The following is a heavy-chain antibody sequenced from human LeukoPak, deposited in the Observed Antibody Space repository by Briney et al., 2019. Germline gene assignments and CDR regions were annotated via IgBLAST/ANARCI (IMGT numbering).Heavy chain of an antibody. D-gene: IGHD4-17*01. V-gene: IGHV4-34*01. CDR2: INHSGST. CDR1: GGSFSGYY. J-gene: IGHJ5*02. CDR3: ASDYGDYVWFDP. Sequence: SETLSLTCAVDGGSFSGYYWSWIRQPPGKGLEWIGEINHSGSTNYNPSLKSRVTISVDTSKNQFSLKLSSVTAADTAVYYCASDYGDYVWFDPWGQGTLVTVSS.